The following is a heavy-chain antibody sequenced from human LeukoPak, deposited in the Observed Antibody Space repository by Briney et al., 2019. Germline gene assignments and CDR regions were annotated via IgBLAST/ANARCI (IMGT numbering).Heavy chain of an antibody. CDR1: GGSISSYY. D-gene: IGHD4-11*01. Sequence: SETLSLTCTVSGGSISSYYWSWIRQPPGKGLEWIGYIYYSGSTNYNPSLKSRVTISVDTSKNQFSLKLSSVTAADTAVYYCARDGGYSNPYYYYYYYMDVWGKGTTVTVSS. CDR3: ARDGGYSNPYYYYYYYMDV. V-gene: IGHV4-59*12. CDR2: IYYSGST. J-gene: IGHJ6*03.